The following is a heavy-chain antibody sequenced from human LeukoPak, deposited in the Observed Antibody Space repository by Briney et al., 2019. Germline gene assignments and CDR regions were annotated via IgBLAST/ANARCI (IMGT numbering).Heavy chain of an antibody. V-gene: IGHV3-21*01. D-gene: IGHD6-13*01. CDR3: ARVWGIAAAGTDY. J-gene: IGHJ4*02. CDR2: ISSSSSYI. Sequence: GGSLRLSCATSGFTFSSYSMNWVRQAPGKGLEWVSSISSSSSYIYYADSVKGRFTISRDNAKNSLYLQMNSLRAEDTAVYYCARVWGIAAAGTDYWGQGTLVTVSS. CDR1: GFTFSSYS.